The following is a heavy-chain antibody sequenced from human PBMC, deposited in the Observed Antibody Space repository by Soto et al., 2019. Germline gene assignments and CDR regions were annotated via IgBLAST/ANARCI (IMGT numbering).Heavy chain of an antibody. CDR2: IIPIFGTA. D-gene: IGHD6-19*01. V-gene: IGHV1-69*13. CDR1: GGTFSSYA. J-gene: IGHJ4*02. CDR3: ARSVAVPGAHIDY. Sequence: SVKVSCKASGGTFSSYAISWVRQAPGQGLEWMGGIIPIFGTANYAQKFQGRVTITADESTSTAYMELSSVTAADTAVYFCARSVAVPGAHIDYWGQGTQVTVS.